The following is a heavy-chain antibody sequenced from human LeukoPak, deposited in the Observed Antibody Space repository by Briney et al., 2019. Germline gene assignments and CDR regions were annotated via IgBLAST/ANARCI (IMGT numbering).Heavy chain of an antibody. J-gene: IGHJ4*02. Sequence: ASVKVSCKASGYTFTSYYMHWMRQAPGQGLEWMGIINPSGGSTSCAQKFQGRVTMTRDMSTSTVYMELSSLRSEDTAVYYCARSRYYYDSSGYYYVGGTGFDYWGQGTLVTVSS. D-gene: IGHD3-22*01. CDR2: INPSGGST. CDR1: GYTFTSYY. CDR3: ARSRYYYDSSGYYYVGGTGFDY. V-gene: IGHV1-46*01.